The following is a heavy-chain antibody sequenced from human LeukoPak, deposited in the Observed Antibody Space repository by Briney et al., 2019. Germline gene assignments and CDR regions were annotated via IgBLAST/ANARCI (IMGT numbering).Heavy chain of an antibody. CDR3: ARRVVVPAAPYYFDY. D-gene: IGHD2-2*01. V-gene: IGHV3-74*01. Sequence: GGSLRLSCAASGFIFSSYWMHWVRQAPGKGLVWVSRINSDGSSTSYADSVKGRFTISRDNAKNTLYLQMNSPRAEDTAVYYCARRVVVPAAPYYFDYWGQGTLVTVSS. CDR2: INSDGSST. CDR1: GFIFSSYW. J-gene: IGHJ4*02.